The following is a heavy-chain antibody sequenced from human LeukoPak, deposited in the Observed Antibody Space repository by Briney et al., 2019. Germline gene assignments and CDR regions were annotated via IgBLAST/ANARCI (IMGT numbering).Heavy chain of an antibody. D-gene: IGHD6-13*01. V-gene: IGHV3-9*01. CDR1: GFTFDDYA. J-gene: IGHJ5*02. CDR3: ARQTSSSWYGDNWFDL. CDR2: ISWNSGSI. Sequence: PGGSLRLSCAASGFTFDDYAMHWVRQAPGKGLEWVSGISWNSGSIGYADSVKGRFTISRDNAKNSLYLQMNSLRAEDTAVYYRARQTSSSWYGDNWFDLWGQGTLVTVSS.